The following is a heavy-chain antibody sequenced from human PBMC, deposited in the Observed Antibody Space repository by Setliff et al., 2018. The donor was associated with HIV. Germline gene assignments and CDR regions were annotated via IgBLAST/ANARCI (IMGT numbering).Heavy chain of an antibody. J-gene: IGHJ4*02. CDR3: ARGVGAAGDY. CDR2: MDPSSAAT. D-gene: IGHD1-26*01. Sequence: ASVKVSCKASGYTFTSKHINWVRQATGQGLEWLGWMDPSSAATGYAQKFQGRVTLTRDTSINTAYMELSSLTSDDTAVYYRARGVGAAGDYWGQGTQVTVSS. V-gene: IGHV1-8*01. CDR1: GYTFTSKH.